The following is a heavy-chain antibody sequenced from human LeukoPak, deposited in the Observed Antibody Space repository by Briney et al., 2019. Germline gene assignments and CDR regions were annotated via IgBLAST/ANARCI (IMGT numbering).Heavy chain of an antibody. CDR1: GGSISSSSYY. CDR3: ARRLAYYDYVWGSYRRGPLDY. J-gene: IGHJ4*02. Sequence: SETLSLTCTVSGGSISSSSYYWGWIRQPPWKGLEWIGSIYYSGSTYYNPSLKSRVTISVDTSKNQFSLKLSSVTAADTAVYYCARRLAYYDYVWGSYRRGPLDYWGQGTLVTVSS. D-gene: IGHD3-16*02. V-gene: IGHV4-39*01. CDR2: IYYSGST.